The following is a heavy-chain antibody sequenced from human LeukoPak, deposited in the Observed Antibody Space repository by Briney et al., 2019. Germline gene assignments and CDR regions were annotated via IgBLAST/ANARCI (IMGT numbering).Heavy chain of an antibody. CDR1: GYSFTSYY. CDR2: INPSGGST. Sequence: ASVKVSCKVSGYSFTSYYIHWVRQAPGQGLEWMGMINPSGGSTTYAQKFQGRVTMTTDTSTRTVYMELSSLRSEDTAIYYCARDGVFDSSGYYDFDYWGQGTLVTVSS. CDR3: ARDGVFDSSGYYDFDY. V-gene: IGHV1-46*01. J-gene: IGHJ4*02. D-gene: IGHD3-22*01.